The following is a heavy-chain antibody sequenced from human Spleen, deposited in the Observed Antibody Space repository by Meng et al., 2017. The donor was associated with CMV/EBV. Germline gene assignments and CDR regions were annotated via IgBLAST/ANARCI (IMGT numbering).Heavy chain of an antibody. CDR3: ARGVLIAAAGIGFDP. Sequence: SGVTFSSYAMNWVRQAPGKGLEWVAVISYDGSNKDYADSVKGRFTISRDNSKNTLYLQMNSLRAEDTAVYYCARGVLIAAAGIGFDPWGQGTLVTVSS. CDR1: GVTFSSYA. V-gene: IGHV3-30-3*01. CDR2: ISYDGSNK. J-gene: IGHJ5*02. D-gene: IGHD6-13*01.